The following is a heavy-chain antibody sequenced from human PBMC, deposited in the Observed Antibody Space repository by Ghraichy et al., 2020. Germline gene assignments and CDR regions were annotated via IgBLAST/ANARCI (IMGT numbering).Heavy chain of an antibody. Sequence: ETLSLTCTVSGGSISSSSYYWGWIRQPPGKGLEWIGSIYYSGSTYYNPSLKSRVTISVDTSKNQFSLKLSSVTAADTAVYYCARGPSSSWYDYWGQGTLVTVSS. D-gene: IGHD6-13*01. CDR3: ARGPSSSWYDY. J-gene: IGHJ4*02. V-gene: IGHV4-39*07. CDR1: GGSISSSSYY. CDR2: IYYSGST.